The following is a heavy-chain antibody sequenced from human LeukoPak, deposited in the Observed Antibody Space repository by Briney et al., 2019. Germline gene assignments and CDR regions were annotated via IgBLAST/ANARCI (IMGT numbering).Heavy chain of an antibody. D-gene: IGHD1-1*01. V-gene: IGHV3-74*01. CDR1: GFTFSSYW. J-gene: IGHJ6*02. CDR2: INSDGSST. Sequence: GGSLRLSCAASGFTFSSYWMHWVRQAPGKGLVWVSRINSDGSSTSYADSVKGRFTISRDNAKNTLYLQMNSLRAEDTAVYYCARDMNWNDLYYYYYGMDVWGQGTTVTVSS. CDR3: ARDMNWNDLYYYYYGMDV.